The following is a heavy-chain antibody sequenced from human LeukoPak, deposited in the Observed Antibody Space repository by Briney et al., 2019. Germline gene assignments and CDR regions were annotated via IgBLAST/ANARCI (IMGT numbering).Heavy chain of an antibody. CDR1: GGSFSGYY. CDR2: VNHSGST. D-gene: IGHD3-10*01. CDR3: ARLTSMVRGVIISGHEFDY. Sequence: SETLSLTCAVYGGSFSGYYWSWIRQPPGKGLGWIGEVNHSGSTNYNPSLKSRVTISVDTSKNQFSLKLSSVTAADTAVYYCARLTSMVRGVIISGHEFDYWGQGTLVTVSS. J-gene: IGHJ4*02. V-gene: IGHV4-34*01.